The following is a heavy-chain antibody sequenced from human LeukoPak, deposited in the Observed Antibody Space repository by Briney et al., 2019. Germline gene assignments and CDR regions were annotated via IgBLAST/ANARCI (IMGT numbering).Heavy chain of an antibody. CDR3: ARSGGTFGGVTLDY. V-gene: IGHV4-28*01. Sequence: SDTLSLTCAVSAYSISSSNWWAWIRQPPGKGLEWIGYIYYSGSTNYNPSLKRRVTISVDTSKNQFSLKLSSVTAADTAVYYCARSGGTFGGVTLDYWGQGTLVTVSS. CDR1: AYSISSSNW. CDR2: IYYSGST. J-gene: IGHJ4*02. D-gene: IGHD3-16*01.